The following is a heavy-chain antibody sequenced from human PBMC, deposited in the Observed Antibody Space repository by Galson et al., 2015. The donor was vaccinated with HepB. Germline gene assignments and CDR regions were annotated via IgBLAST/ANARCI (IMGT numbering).Heavy chain of an antibody. J-gene: IGHJ3*02. CDR2: INHSGST. CDR1: GGSFSGYY. V-gene: IGHV4-34*01. Sequence: ETLSLTCAVYGGSFSGYYWGWIRQPPGKGLEWIGEINHSGSTNYNPSLKSRVTISVDTSKKQFSLKLSSVTAADTAVYYCARTWYYAFDIWGQGTMVTVSS. CDR3: ARTWYYAFDI. D-gene: IGHD6-13*01.